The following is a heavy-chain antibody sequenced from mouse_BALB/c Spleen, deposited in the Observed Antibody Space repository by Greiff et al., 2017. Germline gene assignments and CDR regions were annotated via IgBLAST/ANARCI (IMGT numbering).Heavy chain of an antibody. CDR2: IYPGDGDT. CDR1: GYAFSSYW. Sequence: VQLQQSGAELVRPGSSVKISCKASGYAFSSYWMNWVKQRPGQGLEWIGQIYPGDGDTNYNGKFKGKATLTADKSSSTAYMQLSSLTSEDSAVYFCARRSSYDAMDYWGQGTSVTVSS. V-gene: IGHV1-80*01. CDR3: ARRSSYDAMDY. D-gene: IGHD1-1*01. J-gene: IGHJ4*01.